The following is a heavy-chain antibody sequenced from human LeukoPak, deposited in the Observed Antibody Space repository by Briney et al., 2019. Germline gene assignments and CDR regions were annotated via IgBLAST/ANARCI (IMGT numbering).Heavy chain of an antibody. CDR1: GFTFSDYP. V-gene: IGHV3-23*01. D-gene: IGHD4-17*01. CDR3: AKDLVTLTRGPD. CDR2: ISGGGGTT. Sequence: GGSLRLSCVASGFTFSDYPMNWVRQAPGKGLEWVSTISGGGGTTYYADSVKGRFTISRDNSKNTLYLQMNSLRVEDTAVYYCAKDLVTLTRGPDWGQGTLVTVSS. J-gene: IGHJ4*02.